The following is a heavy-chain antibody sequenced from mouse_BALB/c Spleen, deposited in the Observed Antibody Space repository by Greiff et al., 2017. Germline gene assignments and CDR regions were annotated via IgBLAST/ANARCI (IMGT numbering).Heavy chain of an antibody. J-gene: IGHJ2*01. CDR2: IYPGNSDT. CDR3: TREGVYDGYLY. CDR1: GYSFTSYW. D-gene: IGHD2-3*01. Sequence: EVKVVESGTVLARPGASVKMSCKASGYSFTSYWMHWVKQRPGQGLEWIGAIYPGNSDTSYNQKFKGKAKLTAVTSASTAYMELSSLTNEDSAVYYCTREGVYDGYLYWGQGTTLTVSS. V-gene: IGHV1-5*01.